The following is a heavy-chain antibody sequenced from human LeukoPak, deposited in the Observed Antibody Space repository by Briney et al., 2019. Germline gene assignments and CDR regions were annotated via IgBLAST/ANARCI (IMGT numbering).Heavy chain of an antibody. V-gene: IGHV3-21*01. CDR1: GFTFSSYS. Sequence: GGSPRLSCAVSGFTFSSYSMNWVRQAPGKGLEWVSSISSSSYIYYADSVKGRFTISRDNAKNSLYLQMNSLRAEDTAVYYCAREDDAFDIWGQGTMVTVSP. CDR3: AREDDAFDI. CDR2: ISSSSYI. J-gene: IGHJ3*02.